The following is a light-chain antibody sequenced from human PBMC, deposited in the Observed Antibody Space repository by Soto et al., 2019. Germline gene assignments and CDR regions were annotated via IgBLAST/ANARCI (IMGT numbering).Light chain of an antibody. CDR3: QSYDSSLSGLHVV. CDR1: SSNIGAGYD. Sequence: QSVLTQPPSVSGAPGQRVTISCTGSSSNIGAGYDVHWYQQLPGTAPKLLIYGNSNRPSGVPNRFSGSKSGTSASLAITGLQAEDEADYYCQSYDSSLSGLHVVFGGGTKVTVL. J-gene: IGLJ2*01. CDR2: GNS. V-gene: IGLV1-40*01.